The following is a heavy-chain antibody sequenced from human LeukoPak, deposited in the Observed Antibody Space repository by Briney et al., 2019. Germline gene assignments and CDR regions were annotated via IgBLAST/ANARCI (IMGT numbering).Heavy chain of an antibody. D-gene: IGHD3-10*01. Sequence: SQTLFLTCTVSGGSISSGGYYWSWIRQHPGKGLEWIGYIYYSGSTYYNPSLKSRVTISVDTSKNQFSLKLSSVTAADTAVYYCARGPMVRGVIISGKFDYWGQGTLVTVSP. V-gene: IGHV4-31*03. CDR3: ARGPMVRGVIISGKFDY. CDR1: GGSISSGGYY. CDR2: IYYSGST. J-gene: IGHJ4*02.